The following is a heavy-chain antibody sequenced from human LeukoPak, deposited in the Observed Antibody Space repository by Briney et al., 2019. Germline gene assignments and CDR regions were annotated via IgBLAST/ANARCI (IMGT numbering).Heavy chain of an antibody. CDR1: GFSFSSYS. CDR3: ARAFRSGSYYFDY. Sequence: GGSLRLSCAASGFSFSSYSMNWVRQAPGKGLEWVSYLSSSSGTIYYADSVKGRFTISRDNAKNSLYLQMNSLRDEDTAVYYCARAFRSGSYYFDYWGQGTLVTVSS. V-gene: IGHV3-48*02. CDR2: LSSSSGTI. J-gene: IGHJ4*02. D-gene: IGHD3-10*01.